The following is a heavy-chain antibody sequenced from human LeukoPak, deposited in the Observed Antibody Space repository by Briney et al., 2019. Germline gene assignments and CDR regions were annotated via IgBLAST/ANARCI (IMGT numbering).Heavy chain of an antibody. J-gene: IGHJ5*02. CDR1: GGSFSGYY. CDR3: ASRIGVVPAAITDNWFDP. CDR2: INHSGST. Sequence: SETLSLTCAVYGGSFSGYYWSWIRQPPGKGLKWIGEINHSGSTNYNPSLKSRVTISVDTSKNQFSLKLSSVTAADTAVYYCASRIGVVPAAITDNWFDPWGQGTLVTVSS. D-gene: IGHD2-2*02. V-gene: IGHV4-34*01.